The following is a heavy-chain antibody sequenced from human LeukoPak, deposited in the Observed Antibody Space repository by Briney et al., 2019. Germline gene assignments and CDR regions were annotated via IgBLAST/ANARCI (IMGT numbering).Heavy chain of an antibody. J-gene: IGHJ4*02. CDR3: ARGNFPFDY. CDR1: GGSISSRNW. CDR2: INHSGST. Sequence: PSGTLSLTCAVSGGSISSRNWWSWVRQPPGKGLEWIGEINHSGSTNYNPSLKSRVTISVDTSKSQFSLKLSSMTAADTAVYYCARGNFPFDYWGQGALVTVSS. V-gene: IGHV4-4*02. D-gene: IGHD1-7*01.